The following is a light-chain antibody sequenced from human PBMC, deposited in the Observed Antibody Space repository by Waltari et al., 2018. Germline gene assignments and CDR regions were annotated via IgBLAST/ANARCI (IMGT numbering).Light chain of an antibody. CDR1: ASNIGDTL. Sequence: QSVLTQPPSVSGAPGQRVTMSCSGSASNIGDTLVNWYQTLPGTAPKLLIYRSDQQPSGVPDRFSASKSGTSASLTISGLRSEDEADYYCAAWDDSLNGRWVFGGGTKVTVL. CDR2: RSD. V-gene: IGLV1-44*01. J-gene: IGLJ3*02. CDR3: AAWDDSLNGRWV.